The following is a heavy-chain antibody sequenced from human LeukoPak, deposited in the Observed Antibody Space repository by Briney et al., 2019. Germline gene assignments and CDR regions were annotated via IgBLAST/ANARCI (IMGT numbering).Heavy chain of an antibody. Sequence: PGGSLRLSCGASGLTFSTYSMNWVRQAPGKGLEWVSYISSDSGARYYADSVKGRFTIFRDNAKTSLYLQMNSLRAEDTAVYYCARATQPGFDPWGQGTLVTVSS. CDR3: ARATQPGFDP. CDR2: ISSDSGAR. D-gene: IGHD2-15*01. J-gene: IGHJ5*02. V-gene: IGHV3-48*01. CDR1: GLTFSTYS.